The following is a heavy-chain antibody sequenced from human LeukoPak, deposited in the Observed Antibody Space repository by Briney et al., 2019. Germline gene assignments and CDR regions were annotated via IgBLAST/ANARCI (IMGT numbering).Heavy chain of an antibody. CDR2: ISSSSSYI. Sequence: GGSLRLSCAASGFTLSSYRMNCVRQAAGKGLEWVSSISSSSSYIYYADSVKDRFTISRDSAKNSLIITLNTLRAEDTAVYYCARDSTTFDFWGQGTLVIVSS. D-gene: IGHD1-1*01. CDR1: GFTLSSYR. CDR3: ARDSTTFDF. J-gene: IGHJ4*02. V-gene: IGHV3-21*01.